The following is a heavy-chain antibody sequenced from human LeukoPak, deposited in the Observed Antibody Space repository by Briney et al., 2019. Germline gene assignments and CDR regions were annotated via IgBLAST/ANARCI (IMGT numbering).Heavy chain of an antibody. D-gene: IGHD3-3*01. CDR1: GFTFSSYA. CDR3: AKDSEYYDFWSGYDDY. V-gene: IGHV3-23*01. CDR2: ISGSGGST. Sequence: GGSLRLSCAASGFTFSSYAMSWVRQAPGKGLEWVSAISGSGGSTYYADSVKGRFTISRDNSKNTLYLQMNSLRAEDTAVYYCAKDSEYYDFWSGYDDYWGQGTLVTVSS. J-gene: IGHJ4*02.